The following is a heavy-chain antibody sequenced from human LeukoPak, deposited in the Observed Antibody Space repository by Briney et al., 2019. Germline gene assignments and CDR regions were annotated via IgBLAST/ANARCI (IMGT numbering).Heavy chain of an antibody. J-gene: IGHJ4*02. Sequence: PSETLSLTCAVYGGSFSGYYWSWLRQPPGKGLEWIGEINHSGSTNYNPSLKSRVTISVDTSKNQFALKLSSVPAADTAVYYCARRCSGYYFDYWGQGTLVTVSS. CDR1: GGSFSGYY. D-gene: IGHD3-22*01. CDR2: INHSGST. CDR3: ARRCSGYYFDY. V-gene: IGHV4-34*01.